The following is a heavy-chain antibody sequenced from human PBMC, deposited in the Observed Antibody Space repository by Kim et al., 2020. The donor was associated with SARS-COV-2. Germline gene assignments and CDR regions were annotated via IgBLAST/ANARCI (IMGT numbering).Heavy chain of an antibody. D-gene: IGHD1-20*01. Sequence: SVKGRFTITRDNAKNSLYLQMNSRRAEDTALYHCARAQTMTGTTLGAFDIWGQGTMVTVSS. V-gene: IGHV3-20*01. CDR3: ARAQTMTGTTLGAFDI. J-gene: IGHJ3*02.